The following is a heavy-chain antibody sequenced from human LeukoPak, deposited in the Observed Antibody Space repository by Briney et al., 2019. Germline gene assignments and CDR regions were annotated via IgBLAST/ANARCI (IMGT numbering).Heavy chain of an antibody. J-gene: IGHJ6*02. V-gene: IGHV3-33*01. CDR1: GFTFSSYG. Sequence: PGRSLRLSCAASGFTFSSYGMHWVRQAPGKGLEWVAVIWYDGSNKYYADSVKGRFTISRDNSKNTLYLQMSSLRAEDTAVYYCASGLYGMDVWGQGTTVTVSS. CDR3: ASGLYGMDV. D-gene: IGHD2-21*01. CDR2: IWYDGSNK.